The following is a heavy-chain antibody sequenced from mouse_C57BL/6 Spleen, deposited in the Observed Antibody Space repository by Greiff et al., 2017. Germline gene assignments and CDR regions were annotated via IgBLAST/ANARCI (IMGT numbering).Heavy chain of an antibody. CDR3: ARDDEDSSGLAWFAY. V-gene: IGHV1-76*01. CDR1: GYTFTDYY. CDR2: IYPGSGNT. D-gene: IGHD3-2*02. J-gene: IGHJ3*01. Sequence: QVQLKQSGAELVRPGASVKLSCKASGYTFTDYYINWVKQRPGQGLEWIARIYPGSGNTYYNEKFKGKATLTAEKSSSTAYMQLSSLTSEDSAVYFCARDDEDSSGLAWFAYWGQGTLVTVSA.